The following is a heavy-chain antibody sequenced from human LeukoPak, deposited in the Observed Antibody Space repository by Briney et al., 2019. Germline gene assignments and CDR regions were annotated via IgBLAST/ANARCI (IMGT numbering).Heavy chain of an antibody. V-gene: IGHV3-21*03. CDR3: ARPHYYHYMDV. Sequence: GGSLRLSCAASGFTFSSYSMNWVRQAPAKGREWVSSISIISSYIYYTDSVKGRFTISRDNAKNPLYLQMNSLRAEDTAVYYCARPHYYHYMDVWGKGTTVTVSS. CDR2: ISIISSYI. J-gene: IGHJ6*03. CDR1: GFTFSSYS.